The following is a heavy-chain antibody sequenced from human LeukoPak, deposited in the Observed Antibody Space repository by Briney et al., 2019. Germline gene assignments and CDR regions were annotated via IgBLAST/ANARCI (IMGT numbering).Heavy chain of an antibody. CDR1: GFTFSSYE. J-gene: IGHJ6*02. CDR3: AKVKATVTTWYYYGMDV. CDR2: ISGSGGST. Sequence: GGSLTLSCAASGFTFSSYEMNWVRQAPGKGLEWVSAISGSGGSTYYADSVKGRFTTSRDNSKNTLYLQMNSLRAEDTAVYYCAKVKATVTTWYYYGMDVWGQGTTVTVSS. V-gene: IGHV3-23*01. D-gene: IGHD4-17*01.